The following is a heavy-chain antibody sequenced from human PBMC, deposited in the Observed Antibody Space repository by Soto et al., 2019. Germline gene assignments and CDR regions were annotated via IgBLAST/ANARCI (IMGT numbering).Heavy chain of an antibody. J-gene: IGHJ3*02. D-gene: IGHD7-27*01. CDR2: IYYSGST. V-gene: IGHV4-59*08. CDR3: ARRDPGDRPAPNDAFDI. CDR1: GGSISSYY. Sequence: SETLSLTCTVSGGSISSYYWSWIRQPPGKGLEWIGYIYYSGSTNYNPTLKSRVTISVDTSKNQFSRKLSSVTAADTAVYYCARRDPGDRPAPNDAFDIWGQGTMVTVSS.